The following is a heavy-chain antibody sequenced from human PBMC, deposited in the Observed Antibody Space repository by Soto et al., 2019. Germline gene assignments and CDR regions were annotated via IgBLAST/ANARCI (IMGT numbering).Heavy chain of an antibody. CDR2: IVVGSGNT. CDR1: GFTFTSSA. J-gene: IGHJ6*02. Sequence: SVKVSCKAPGFTFTSSAVHWVRPARGRRLEWIGWIVVGSGNTNYAQKFQERVTKTRDISTSTDYMELRSLRSDDTAVYYCAAEGRSSYDHRFYYYYGMDVWGQGTTVTVSS. CDR3: AAEGRSSYDHRFYYYYGMDV. V-gene: IGHV1-58*01. D-gene: IGHD5-12*01.